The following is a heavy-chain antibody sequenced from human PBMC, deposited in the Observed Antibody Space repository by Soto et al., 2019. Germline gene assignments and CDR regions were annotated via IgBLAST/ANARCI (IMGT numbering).Heavy chain of an antibody. Sequence: ASVKVSCKASGGTFNSYAISWVRQAPGQGLEWMGGIIPIFGTANYAQKFQGRVTITSDESMSTAYMELSSLRSEDTAVYYCARAPVGISFYYFDYWGQGTLVTVSS. CDR2: IIPIFGTA. V-gene: IGHV1-69*13. D-gene: IGHD1-26*01. CDR3: ARAPVGISFYYFDY. J-gene: IGHJ4*02. CDR1: GGTFNSYA.